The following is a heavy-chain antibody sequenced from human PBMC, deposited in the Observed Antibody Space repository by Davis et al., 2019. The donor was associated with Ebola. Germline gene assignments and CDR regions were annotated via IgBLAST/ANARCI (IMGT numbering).Heavy chain of an antibody. CDR3: ASAAVDFDY. V-gene: IGHV3-48*02. CDR1: GFTFSSYS. D-gene: IGHD6-25*01. Sequence: GESLKISCAASGFTFSSYSMNWVRQAPGKGLEWVSYISSSSSTIYYADSVKGRFTISRDNAKNSLYLQMNSLRDEDTAVYYCASAAVDFDYWGQGTLVTVSS. J-gene: IGHJ4*02. CDR2: ISSSSSTI.